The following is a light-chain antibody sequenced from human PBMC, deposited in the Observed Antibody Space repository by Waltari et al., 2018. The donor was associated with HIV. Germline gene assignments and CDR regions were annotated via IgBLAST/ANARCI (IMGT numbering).Light chain of an antibody. J-gene: IGLJ3*02. CDR1: TSNIETEA. CDR3: VSYDSRLDERL. Sequence: QSVLTQPPSVSGTPGQTVTISCSGSTSNIETEALYWYQQLPGTAPKLLIYRNYKRPSGVSDRFSCSKSGASASLVISGLRSKDEAHYYCVSYDSRLDERLFGGGTKLTVL. CDR2: RNY. V-gene: IGLV1-47*01.